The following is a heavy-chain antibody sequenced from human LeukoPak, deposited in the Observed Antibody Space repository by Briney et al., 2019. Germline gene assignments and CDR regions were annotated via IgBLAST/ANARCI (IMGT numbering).Heavy chain of an antibody. CDR2: ISWNSGSI. V-gene: IGHV3-9*01. J-gene: IGHJ4*02. CDR3: AKNYYFDY. Sequence: PGRSLRLSCAASGFTFDDYAMHWVRQAPGKGLEWVSGISWNSGSIGYADSAKGRFTISRDNAKNSLYLQMNSLRAEDTALYYCAKNYYFDYWGQGTLVTVSS. CDR1: GFTFDDYA.